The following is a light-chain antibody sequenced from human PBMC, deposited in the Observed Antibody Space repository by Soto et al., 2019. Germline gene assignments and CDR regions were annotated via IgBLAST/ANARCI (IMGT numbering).Light chain of an antibody. CDR1: NSDVGAYNY. J-gene: IGLJ1*01. V-gene: IGLV2-14*01. CDR2: EVF. CDR3: SSYTTTNTLYV. Sequence: QSALTQPASVSGSPGQSITVPCTGTNSDVGAYNYVSWYQHHPGKAPKLMIYEVFIRPSGVSSRFSGSKSGSTASLTISGLLADDEADYYCSSYTTTNTLYVFGTGTKVTVL.